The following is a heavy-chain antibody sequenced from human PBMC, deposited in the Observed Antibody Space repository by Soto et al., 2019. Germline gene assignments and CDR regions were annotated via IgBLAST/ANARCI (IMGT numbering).Heavy chain of an antibody. CDR2: VYYSGST. V-gene: IGHV4-59*01. J-gene: IGHJ5*02. CDR1: GVSISSYY. CDR3: ARDQNWFDP. Sequence: SETLSLTCTVSGVSISSYYWSWIRQPPGKGLEWIGYVYYSGSTNYNPSLKSRVTISVVTSKNQFSLKLSSVTAADTAVYYCARDQNWFDPWGQGTLVTVSS.